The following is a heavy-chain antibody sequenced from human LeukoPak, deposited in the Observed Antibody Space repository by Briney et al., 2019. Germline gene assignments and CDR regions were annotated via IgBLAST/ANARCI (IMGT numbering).Heavy chain of an antibody. CDR2: TNSDGSTT. J-gene: IGHJ5*02. D-gene: IGHD3-10*01. V-gene: IGHV3-74*01. CDR1: GFTFSTYS. CDR3: AKPHSHYYGSGSYYST. Sequence: PGGSLRLSCAASGFTFSTYSMSWVRQAPGKGLVWVSHTNSDGSTTDYADSVRGRFTMSRDNAKNTLYLQMNSLRAEDTAVYYCAKPHSHYYGSGSYYSTWGQGTLVTVSS.